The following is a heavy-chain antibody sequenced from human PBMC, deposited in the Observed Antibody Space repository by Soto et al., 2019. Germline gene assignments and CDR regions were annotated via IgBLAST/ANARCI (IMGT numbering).Heavy chain of an antibody. CDR2: IYPGDSDT. V-gene: IGHV5-51*01. CDR1: VYSFTSYG. J-gene: IGHJ6*02. Sequence: GESLKSCCNVSVYSFTSYGIGWVRQMPGKGPEWMGIIYPGDSDTKYNPSFQGHVTISADKSMTTTYLQWSSLKASDTAIDYCAASIFYYGMDVWGQGTTVTVSS. CDR3: AASIFYYGMDV.